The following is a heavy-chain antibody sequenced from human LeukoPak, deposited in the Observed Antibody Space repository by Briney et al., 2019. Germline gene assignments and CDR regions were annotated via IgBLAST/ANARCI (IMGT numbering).Heavy chain of an antibody. CDR1: GFIFSTFA. CDR3: AKKVAAAGSFDY. V-gene: IGHV3-23*01. D-gene: IGHD6-13*01. J-gene: IGHJ4*02. Sequence: GGSLRLSCAASGFIFSTFAMSWVRQAPGKGLEWVSAISGSGGSTYYADSVKGRFTISRDNSKNTLYLQMNSLRAEDTAVYYCAKKVAAAGSFDYWGQGTLVTVSS. CDR2: ISGSGGST.